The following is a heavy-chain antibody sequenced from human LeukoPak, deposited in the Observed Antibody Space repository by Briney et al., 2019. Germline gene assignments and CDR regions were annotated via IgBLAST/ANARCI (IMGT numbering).Heavy chain of an antibody. D-gene: IGHD5-24*01. CDR1: GFGFSTSW. CDR2: IKPDGSDK. CDR3: ARDRGWLQFDY. Sequence: GGSLRRSCAASGFGFSTSWMTWVRQAPGKGLEWVASIKPDGSDKYYVDSVKGRFTISRDNAKNSLYLQTNSLRGEDTGVYYCARDRGWLQFDYWGQGILVTVSS. V-gene: IGHV3-7*04. J-gene: IGHJ4*02.